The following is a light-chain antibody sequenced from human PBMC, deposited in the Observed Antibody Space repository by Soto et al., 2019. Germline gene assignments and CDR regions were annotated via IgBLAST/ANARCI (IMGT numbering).Light chain of an antibody. CDR1: QSISSY. J-gene: IGKJ2*01. Sequence: DIQMTQSPSSLSASVGERITITCRASQSISSYLNWYQEKPGKAPKLLIYAASSLQSGVPSRFSCSGSVTDFTLAISSLQSEDFATCYCHQSYSTPYTFGQGTKLEI. CDR3: HQSYSTPYT. CDR2: AAS. V-gene: IGKV1-39*01.